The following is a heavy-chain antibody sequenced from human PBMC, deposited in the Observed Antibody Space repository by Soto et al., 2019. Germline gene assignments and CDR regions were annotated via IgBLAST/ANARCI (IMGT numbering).Heavy chain of an antibody. J-gene: IGHJ4*02. V-gene: IGHV1-69*06. CDR3: ARGWYYYDSSGYAFDY. CDR2: IIPIFGTA. CDR1: GDTFSSYA. Sequence: SVKVSCKASGDTFSSYAISWVRQAPGQGLEWMGGIIPIFGTANYAQKFKGRVTITADKSTSTAYMELISLRSEDTAMYYCARGWYYYDSSGYAFDYWGQGTQVTVSS. D-gene: IGHD3-22*01.